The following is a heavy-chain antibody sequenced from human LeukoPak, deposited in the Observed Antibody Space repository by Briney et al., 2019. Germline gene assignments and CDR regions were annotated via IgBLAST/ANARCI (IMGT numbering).Heavy chain of an antibody. CDR1: GGSFSGYY. J-gene: IGHJ4*02. D-gene: IGHD3-22*01. CDR3: ARGPPFYDSSGYYLSYFYFDY. V-gene: IGHV4-34*01. Sequence: PSETLSLTCAVYGGSFSGYYWSWIRQPPGKGLEWIGEINHSGSTNYNPSLKNRVTISVDTSKNQFSLKLSSVTAADTAVYYCARGPPFYDSSGYYLSYFYFDYWGQGTLVTVSS. CDR2: INHSGST.